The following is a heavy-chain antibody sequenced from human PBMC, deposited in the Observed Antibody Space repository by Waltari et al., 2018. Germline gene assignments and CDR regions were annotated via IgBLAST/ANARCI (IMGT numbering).Heavy chain of an antibody. V-gene: IGHV4-4*07. D-gene: IGHD2-15*01. CDR3: ARVLKLSRFDP. CDR2: IYTSGST. CDR1: GGSISSYY. Sequence: QVQLQESGPGLVKPSETLSLTCTVSGGSISSYYWSWIRQPAGKGLEWIGRIYTSGSTTYNPSRKSRVSMSTDTPNNQSSLKLSSVTAADTSVYSCARVLKLSRFDPWGQGTLVTVSS. J-gene: IGHJ5*02.